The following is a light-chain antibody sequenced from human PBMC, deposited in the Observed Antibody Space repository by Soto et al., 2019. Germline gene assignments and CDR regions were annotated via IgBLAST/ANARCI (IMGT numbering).Light chain of an antibody. CDR2: DAS. J-gene: IGKJ1*01. CDR3: QQYNAYSWT. V-gene: IGKV1-5*01. Sequence: DIQMTQSPSTLSASVGDRVTITCRASQTISSWLAWYQQKPGKAPKLLIFDASNLQSGIPSRFSGGGSGTEFTLTISSLQPDDFATYYCQQYNAYSWTFGQGTKVEV. CDR1: QTISSW.